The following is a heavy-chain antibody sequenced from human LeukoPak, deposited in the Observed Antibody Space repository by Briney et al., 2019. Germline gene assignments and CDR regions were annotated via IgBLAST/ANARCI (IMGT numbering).Heavy chain of an antibody. D-gene: IGHD3/OR15-3a*01. V-gene: IGHV3-30*18. CDR1: GFTFTNAW. Sequence: PGGSLRLSCAASGFTFTNAWMSWVRQAPGKGLEWVAVISYDGSNKYYADSVKGRFTISRDNSKNTLYLQMNSLRAEDTAVYYCAKDTDWFPVDYWGQGTLVTVSS. CDR3: AKDTDWFPVDY. CDR2: ISYDGSNK. J-gene: IGHJ4*02.